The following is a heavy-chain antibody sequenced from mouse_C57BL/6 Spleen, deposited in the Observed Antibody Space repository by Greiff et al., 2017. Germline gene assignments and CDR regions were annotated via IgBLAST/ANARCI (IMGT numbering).Heavy chain of an antibody. CDR3: ARGITTVSMDY. V-gene: IGHV3-1*01. Sequence: DVQLQESGPGMVKPSQSLSLTCTVTGYSITSGYDWHWIRNFPGNKLEWMGYISYSGSTNYNPSLKSRISITHDTSKNHFFLKLNSVTTEDTATYYCARGITTVSMDYWGQGASVTVSS. D-gene: IGHD1-1*01. J-gene: IGHJ4*01. CDR1: GYSITSGYD. CDR2: ISYSGST.